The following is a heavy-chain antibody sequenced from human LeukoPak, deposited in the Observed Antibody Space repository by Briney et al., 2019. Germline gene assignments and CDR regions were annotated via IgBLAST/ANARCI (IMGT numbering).Heavy chain of an antibody. D-gene: IGHD6-13*01. CDR3: ARLSGTFRTSSRILDY. Sequence: GGSLRLSCAASVFTFITYAMAWVREVPGEGREGVSSISGRADNTYYADAVRGRLTISRDNSKNTLFLQMNGLRADDTAVYFCARLSGTFRTSSRILDYWGQGALVTVSS. V-gene: IGHV3-23*01. J-gene: IGHJ4*02. CDR2: ISGRADNT. CDR1: VFTFITYA.